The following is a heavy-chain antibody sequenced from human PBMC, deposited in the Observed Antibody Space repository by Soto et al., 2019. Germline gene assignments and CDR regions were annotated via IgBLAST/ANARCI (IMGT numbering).Heavy chain of an antibody. CDR2: INHSGST. Sequence: SETLSLTCAVYGGSFSGYYWSWIRQPPGKGLEWIGEINHSGSTNYNPSLKSRVTISVDTSKNQFSLKLSSVTAADTAVYYCAADYGGNSGSSVDAFDIWGQGTMVTVSS. CDR1: GGSFSGYY. D-gene: IGHD4-17*01. J-gene: IGHJ3*02. V-gene: IGHV4-34*01. CDR3: AADYGGNSGSSVDAFDI.